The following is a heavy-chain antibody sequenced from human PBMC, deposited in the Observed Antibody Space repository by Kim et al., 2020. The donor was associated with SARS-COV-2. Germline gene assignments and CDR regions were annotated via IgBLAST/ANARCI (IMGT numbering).Heavy chain of an antibody. CDR2: IKEDGSEK. V-gene: IGHV3-7*01. Sequence: GGSLRLSCAASGFTFRSYWMSWVRQAPGKGLEWVANIKEDGSEKYYVDSVKGRFTISRDNAKNSLFLQMNSLRAEDAAVYYCGRDYSDWGQGTLFTASS. CDR3: GRDYSD. D-gene: IGHD6-13*01. CDR1: GFTFRSYW. J-gene: IGHJ4*02.